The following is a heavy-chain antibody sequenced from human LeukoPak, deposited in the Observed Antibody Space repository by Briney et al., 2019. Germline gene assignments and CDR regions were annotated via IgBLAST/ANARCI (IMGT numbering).Heavy chain of an antibody. CDR2: ISAYNGNT. J-gene: IGHJ4*02. Sequence: ASVKVSCKASGYTFTSYGISWVRQAPGQGLEWMGWISAYNGNTNYAQKLQGRVTITRDTSASTAYMELSSLRSEDMAVYYCARGPEGGYYPYDYWGQGTLVTVSS. CDR1: GYTFTSYG. CDR3: ARGPEGGYYPYDY. V-gene: IGHV1-18*03. D-gene: IGHD3-3*01.